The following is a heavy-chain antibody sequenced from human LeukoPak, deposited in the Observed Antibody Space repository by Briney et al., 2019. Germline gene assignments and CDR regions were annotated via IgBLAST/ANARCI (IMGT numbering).Heavy chain of an antibody. CDR2: IYSGGTT. CDR1: GFTVSGNY. D-gene: IGHD1-26*01. CDR3: ATDLEFLGATTASGY. J-gene: IGHJ4*02. V-gene: IGHV3-53*01. Sequence: PGGSLRLSCAVSGFTVSGNYMSWVRQAPGKGLEWVSLIYSGGTTYYADSVKGRFTISRDNSKNTLYLQMNSLRAEDTAVYYCATDLEFLGATTASGYWGQGTLVTVSS.